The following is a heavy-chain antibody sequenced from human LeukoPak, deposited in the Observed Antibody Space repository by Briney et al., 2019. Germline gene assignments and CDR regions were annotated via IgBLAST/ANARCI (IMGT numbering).Heavy chain of an antibody. Sequence: ASVKVSCKASGYTFTSYHMHWVRQAPGQGLEWMGGIIPIFGTTNYAQKFQGRVTITADESTSTAYMELSSLRSEDTAVYYCATLKMTTVTKGLSYYFDYWGQGTLVTVSS. CDR3: ATLKMTTVTKGLSYYFDY. V-gene: IGHV1-69*13. CDR1: GYTFTSYH. D-gene: IGHD4-17*01. J-gene: IGHJ4*02. CDR2: IIPIFGTT.